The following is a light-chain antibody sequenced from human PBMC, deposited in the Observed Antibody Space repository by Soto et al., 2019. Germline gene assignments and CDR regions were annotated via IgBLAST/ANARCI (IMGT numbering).Light chain of an antibody. Sequence: DIQMTQSPSTLSASVGDRVTITCRASQIIDSWLAWYQQKPGEAPKLLLYEGSTLETGVPSRFSGSGSGTEFTLTISSLQPDDFATYYCQQYNTYSRTFGQGTKVEVK. CDR1: QIIDSW. J-gene: IGKJ1*01. CDR3: QQYNTYSRT. CDR2: EGS. V-gene: IGKV1-5*03.